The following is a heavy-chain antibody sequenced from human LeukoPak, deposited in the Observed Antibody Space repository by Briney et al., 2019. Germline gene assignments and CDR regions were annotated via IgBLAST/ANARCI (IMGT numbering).Heavy chain of an antibody. Sequence: GASVKVSCKASGYTFTSYAMHWVRQAPGQRLEWMGWINAGNGNTKYSQKFQGRVTITRDTSASTAYMELSSLRSEDTAVYYCARVPLWFGEFNFDYWGQGTLVTVSS. D-gene: IGHD3-10*01. CDR3: ARVPLWFGEFNFDY. CDR1: GYTFTSYA. J-gene: IGHJ4*02. CDR2: INAGNGNT. V-gene: IGHV1-3*01.